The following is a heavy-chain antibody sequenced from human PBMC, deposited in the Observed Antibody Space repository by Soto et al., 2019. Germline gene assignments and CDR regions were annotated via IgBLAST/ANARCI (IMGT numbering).Heavy chain of an antibody. CDR3: ARPGLVVVITSDWYFDL. Sequence: EVQLVESGGGLVQPGGSLRLSCSASGFTFSHYWMSWVRQAPGKGLEWVANIKQDGSEKYYVDSVKGRFTISRDNAKNSLYLQMYSLRAEDTAVYYCARPGLVVVITSDWYFDLWGRGTLVTVSS. V-gene: IGHV3-7*01. J-gene: IGHJ2*01. D-gene: IGHD3-22*01. CDR2: IKQDGSEK. CDR1: GFTFSHYW.